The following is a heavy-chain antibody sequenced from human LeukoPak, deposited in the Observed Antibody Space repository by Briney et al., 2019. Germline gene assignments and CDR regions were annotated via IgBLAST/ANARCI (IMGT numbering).Heavy chain of an antibody. V-gene: IGHV3-7*01. Sequence: GGSLRLPCVASGFTFRNYWMSWVRQAPGKGLEWVANTNQDGSEKYYVDSVKGRFTISRDNAKNSLYLQMNSLRAEDTAVYYCARELVVGPAEYFQDWGQGTLVTVSS. D-gene: IGHD2-8*02. J-gene: IGHJ1*01. CDR2: TNQDGSEK. CDR1: GFTFRNYW. CDR3: ARELVVGPAEYFQD.